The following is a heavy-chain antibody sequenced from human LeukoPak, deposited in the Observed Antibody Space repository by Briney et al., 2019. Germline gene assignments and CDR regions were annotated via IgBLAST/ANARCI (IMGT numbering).Heavy chain of an antibody. D-gene: IGHD3-9*01. CDR3: ARDTDTLTGRFDY. J-gene: IGHJ4*02. CDR1: GYTFTNYA. Sequence: ASVKVSCKASGYTFTNYAINWVRQAPGQGLEWMGWINTNTGNPTYAQGFTGRFVFSLDTSVSTAYLQTSSLKAEDTAVYYCARDTDTLTGRFDYWGQGTLVTVSS. CDR2: INTNTGNP. V-gene: IGHV7-4-1*02.